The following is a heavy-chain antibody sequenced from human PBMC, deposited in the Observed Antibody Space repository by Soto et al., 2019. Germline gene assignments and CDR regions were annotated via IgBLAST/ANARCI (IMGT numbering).Heavy chain of an antibody. CDR3: ARGPWDMKGMDV. CDR2: MNPNSGNT. Sequence: QVQLVQSGAEVKKPGASVKVSCKASGYTFTSYDINWVRQATGQGLEWMGWMNPNSGNTGYAPKFQGRVTMSRNTSLSPAYMELSSLRSEDAAVYYCARGPWDMKGMDVWGQGTTVTVSS. J-gene: IGHJ6*02. V-gene: IGHV1-8*01. CDR1: GYTFTSYD. D-gene: IGHD1-26*01.